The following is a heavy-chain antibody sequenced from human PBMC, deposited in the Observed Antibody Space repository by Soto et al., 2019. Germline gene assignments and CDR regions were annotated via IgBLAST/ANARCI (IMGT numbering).Heavy chain of an antibody. Sequence: QVQLQESGPGLVKPSETLSLTCTVSGGSISSYYWSWIRQPPGKGLEWIGYIYYSGSTNYNPSLKSRVTLSVDTSKNQFTLKLSSVTAADTAVYYCARSELAAAGLYWFDPWGQGTLVTVSS. CDR2: IYYSGST. J-gene: IGHJ5*02. CDR3: ARSELAAAGLYWFDP. V-gene: IGHV4-59*01. D-gene: IGHD6-13*01. CDR1: GGSISSYY.